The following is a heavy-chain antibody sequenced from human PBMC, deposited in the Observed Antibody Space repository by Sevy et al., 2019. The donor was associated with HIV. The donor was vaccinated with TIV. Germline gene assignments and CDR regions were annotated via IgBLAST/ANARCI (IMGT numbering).Heavy chain of an antibody. D-gene: IGHD3-22*01. Sequence: GGSLRLSCAASGFTFDDYAMHWVRQAPGKGLEWVSGINWNSGYIAYADSVKGRFTISRDNAKNSLYLQMNSLRTEDTALYYCARDLDYYDSSGYYYDAFDIWGQGTMVTVSS. J-gene: IGHJ3*02. V-gene: IGHV3-9*01. CDR2: INWNSGYI. CDR1: GFTFDDYA. CDR3: ARDLDYYDSSGYYYDAFDI.